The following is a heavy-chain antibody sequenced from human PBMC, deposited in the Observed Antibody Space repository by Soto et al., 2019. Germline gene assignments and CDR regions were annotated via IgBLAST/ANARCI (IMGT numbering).Heavy chain of an antibody. D-gene: IGHD6-19*01. CDR3: ARHHMAATDMYFDY. V-gene: IGHV4-31*03. J-gene: IGHJ4*02. CDR2: IYDNDST. CDR1: GGSISSGGYY. Sequence: QVQLQESGPGLVKPSQTLSLTCTVSGGSISSGGYYWSWIRQHPGKGLEWIGYIYDNDSTYYNPSLKSRVTMSVDMSSNQFSLKLSSVTAADTAVYYCARHHMAATDMYFDYWGQGTLVTVSS.